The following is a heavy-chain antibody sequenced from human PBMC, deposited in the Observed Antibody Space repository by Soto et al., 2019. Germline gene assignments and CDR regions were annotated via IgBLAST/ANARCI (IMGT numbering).Heavy chain of an antibody. D-gene: IGHD2-15*01. Sequence: ASVKVSCKASGYTFTSYGISWVRQAPGQGLEWMGWISAYNGNTNYAQKLQGRVTMTTDTSTSTAYMELRSLRSDDTAVYYCARDQRGYCSGGSRSLFDYWAQGTLVTAPQ. J-gene: IGHJ4*02. CDR3: ARDQRGYCSGGSRSLFDY. CDR2: ISAYNGNT. CDR1: GYTFTSYG. V-gene: IGHV1-18*01.